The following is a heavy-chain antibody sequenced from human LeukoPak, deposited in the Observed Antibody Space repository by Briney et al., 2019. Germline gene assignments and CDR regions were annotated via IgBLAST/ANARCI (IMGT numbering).Heavy chain of an antibody. Sequence: SETLSLTCAVYGGSFSDYYWSWVRQPPGKGLEWVGEINHSGSTNYNPSLKSRLTISVDTSKTQFSLKLSSVSAEGTAVYYCACRGGDCYNDAFDIWGQGTMVTVSS. CDR2: INHSGST. V-gene: IGHV4-34*01. D-gene: IGHD2-21*02. CDR1: GGSFSDYY. CDR3: ACRGGDCYNDAFDI. J-gene: IGHJ3*02.